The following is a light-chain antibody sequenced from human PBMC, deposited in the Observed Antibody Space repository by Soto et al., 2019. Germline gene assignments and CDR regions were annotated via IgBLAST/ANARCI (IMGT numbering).Light chain of an antibody. J-gene: IGLJ1*01. CDR3: SSYTTSNTLV. V-gene: IGLV2-14*01. CDR2: EVS. CDR1: SSDVGGYNY. Sequence: QSVLTQPASLSGSPGQSITISCTGTSSDVGGYNYVSWYQQHPDKAPKLMIYEVSYRPSGVSNRFSGSKSGNTASLTISGLQPEDEADYYCSSYTTSNTLVFGTGTKLTVL.